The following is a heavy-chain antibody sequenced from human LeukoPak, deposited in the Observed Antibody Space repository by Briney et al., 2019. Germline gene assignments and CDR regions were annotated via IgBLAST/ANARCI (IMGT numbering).Heavy chain of an antibody. Sequence: GGSLRLSCAAAGFTFSSYAMNWVRQAPGKGLEWVSGMSGSGVSPYYADSVKGRFTMSRDNSKNTLYLQMNSLRAEDTAVYYWAKAYSPYYYDSTGYSTFDYWGQGTLVTVSS. V-gene: IGHV3-23*01. CDR2: MSGSGVSP. CDR1: GFTFSSYA. J-gene: IGHJ4*02. CDR3: AKAYSPYYYDSTGYSTFDY. D-gene: IGHD3-22*01.